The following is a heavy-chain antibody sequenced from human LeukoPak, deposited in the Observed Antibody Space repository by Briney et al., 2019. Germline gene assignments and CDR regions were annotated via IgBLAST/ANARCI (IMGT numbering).Heavy chain of an antibody. J-gene: IGHJ5*02. V-gene: IGHV1-18*01. CDR1: GYTFTSYV. CDR3: ARVPPTQYSSSSHPNWFDP. Sequence: ASVKVSCTASGYTFTSYVISWVRQAPGQGLEWMGWISAYNGNTHYAHKLPGSVTITTDTSTRTAYMALRSLRSDDTAVYYCARVPPTQYSSSSHPNWFDPWGQGTLVTVSS. D-gene: IGHD6-6*01. CDR2: ISAYNGNT.